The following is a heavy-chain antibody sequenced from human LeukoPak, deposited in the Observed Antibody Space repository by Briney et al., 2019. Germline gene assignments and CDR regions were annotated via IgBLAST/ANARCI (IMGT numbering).Heavy chain of an antibody. CDR2: TSGSGGST. D-gene: IGHD3-22*01. CDR3: AKDRYYYDSSWTFDY. Sequence: PGGSLRLSCAASGFTFSSYAMSWVRQAPGKGLEWVSATSGSGGSTYYADSVKGRFTISRDNSKNTLYLQMNSLRAEDTAVYYCAKDRYYYDSSWTFDYWGQGTLVTVSS. V-gene: IGHV3-23*01. CDR1: GFTFSSYA. J-gene: IGHJ4*02.